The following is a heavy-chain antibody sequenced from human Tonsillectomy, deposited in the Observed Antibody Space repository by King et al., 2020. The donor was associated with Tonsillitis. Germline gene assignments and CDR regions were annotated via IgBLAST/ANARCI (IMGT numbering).Heavy chain of an antibody. V-gene: IGHV4-59*01. CDR2: NYHIAST. Sequence: VQLQESGPGQVKPSETLSLTCTVSGDSIRSYYWTWIRQPPGKGLEWIGYNYHIASTKYNPSLKSRVTISVDTSKSQFSLKLSSVTAADTAVYYCAGGGTGLMGYWGQGILVTVSS. CDR3: AGGGTGLMGY. CDR1: GDSIRSYY. D-gene: IGHD1-14*01. J-gene: IGHJ4*02.